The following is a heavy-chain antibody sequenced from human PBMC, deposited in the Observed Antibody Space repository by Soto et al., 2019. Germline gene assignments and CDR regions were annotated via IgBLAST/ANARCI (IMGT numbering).Heavy chain of an antibody. Sequence: EVQRVESGGDLVQPGESLRLSCAASGFTFSSYWMTWVRQAPGKGLEWVANIRQDVYEKNYVDSVKGRFTISRDNAKNSLYLQMNSLRAEDTAVYYCARYGAGTGALDYWGQGTLVTVSS. J-gene: IGHJ4*02. CDR2: IRQDVYEK. CDR3: ARYGAGTGALDY. V-gene: IGHV3-7*04. D-gene: IGHD3-10*01. CDR1: GFTFSSYW.